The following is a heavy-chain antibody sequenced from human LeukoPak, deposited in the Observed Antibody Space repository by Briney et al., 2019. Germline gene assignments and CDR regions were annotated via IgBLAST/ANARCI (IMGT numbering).Heavy chain of an antibody. CDR2: IYPDDADT. CDR1: GYKFSNYW. J-gene: IGHJ4*02. CDR3: ARAYYGDYHWDS. V-gene: IGHV5-51*01. D-gene: IGHD4-17*01. Sequence: PGDSLKISCKGSGYKFSNYWIAWVRQMPGKGLEWMGIIYPDDADTRYSPSFQGQVVISADKSINTAYLQWGTLKASDTAMYYCARAYYGDYHWDSWGQGTLVTVSS.